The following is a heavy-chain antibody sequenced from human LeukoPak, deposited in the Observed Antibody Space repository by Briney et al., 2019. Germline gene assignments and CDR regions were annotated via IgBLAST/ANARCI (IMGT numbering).Heavy chain of an antibody. CDR1: GFPFGGYV. Sequence: GGSLRLSCEASGFPFGGYVMSWVRQAPGKGLEWIAYINHNAEMIFYPDFVKGRFTISRDNAKNSLYLQMNALRYGDTAMYYCARDHDWAFDLWGQGTLATVSS. D-gene: IGHD3-9*01. V-gene: IGHV3-48*02. CDR3: ARDHDWAFDL. J-gene: IGHJ4*02. CDR2: INHNAEMI.